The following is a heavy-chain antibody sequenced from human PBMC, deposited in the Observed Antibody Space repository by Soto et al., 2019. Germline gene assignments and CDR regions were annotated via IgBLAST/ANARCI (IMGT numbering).Heavy chain of an antibody. CDR2: ISYDGSNK. Sequence: QVQLVESGGGVVQPGRSLRLSCAASGFTFSSYAMHWVRQAPGKGLEWVAVISYDGSNKYYADSVKGRFTISRDNSKNTLYLQMNSLRAEDTAVYYCAREGRGVSYRSYYGMDVWGQGTTVTVSS. J-gene: IGHJ6*02. V-gene: IGHV3-30-3*01. D-gene: IGHD3-16*02. CDR3: AREGRGVSYRSYYGMDV. CDR1: GFTFSSYA.